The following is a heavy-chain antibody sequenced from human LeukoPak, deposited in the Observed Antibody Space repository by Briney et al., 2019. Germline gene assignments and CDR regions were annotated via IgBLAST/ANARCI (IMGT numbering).Heavy chain of an antibody. J-gene: IGHJ4*02. CDR1: GCSLSAFW. CDR3: ARTNLFDY. Sequence: GGSLRLSCVVSGCSLSAFWMSWVRQAPGKGLECVVTIKYDGSEKYYVDSVKGRFTISRDNTKNSLFLQMNSLRAEDTATYFCARTNLFDYWGQGTLVTVSS. CDR2: IKYDGSEK. V-gene: IGHV3-7*03.